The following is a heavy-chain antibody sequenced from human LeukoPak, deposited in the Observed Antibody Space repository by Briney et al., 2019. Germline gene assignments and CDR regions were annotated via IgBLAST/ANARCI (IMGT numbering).Heavy chain of an antibody. V-gene: IGHV3-30-3*01. J-gene: IGHJ3*02. CDR3: ARSELHCGGDCYSNAFDI. D-gene: IGHD2-21*02. CDR1: GFTFSSYA. Sequence: GGSLRLSCAASGFTFSSYAMHWVRQAPGKGLEWVAVISYDGSNKYYADSVKGRFTISRDNSKNTLYLQMNGLRAEDTAVYYCARSELHCGGDCYSNAFDIWGQGTMVTVSS. CDR2: ISYDGSNK.